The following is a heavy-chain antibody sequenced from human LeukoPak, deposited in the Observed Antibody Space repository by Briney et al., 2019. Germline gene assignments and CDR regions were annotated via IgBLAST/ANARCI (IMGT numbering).Heavy chain of an antibody. CDR1: GGSISSSSYY. CDR2: IYYSGST. V-gene: IGHV4-39*01. CDR3: ARRGDLMGWLRSGSHAYAFDI. Sequence: SETLSLTCTVSGGSISSSSYYWGWIRQPPGTGLEWIGSIYYSGSTYYNPSLKSRVTISVDTSKNQFSLKLSSVTAADTAVYYCARRGDLMGWLRSGSHAYAFDIWGQGTMVTVSS. J-gene: IGHJ3*02. D-gene: IGHD5-12*01.